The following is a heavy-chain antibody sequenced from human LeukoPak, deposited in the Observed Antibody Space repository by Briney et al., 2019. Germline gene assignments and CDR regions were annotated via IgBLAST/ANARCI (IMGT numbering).Heavy chain of an antibody. Sequence: GGSLRRSCAASGFTFSNAWMSWVRQAPGKGLEWVGRIKSKTDGGTTDYAAPVKGRFTISRDDSKNTLSLQMNSLKTEDTAVYYCATHLTYHDFWSTGIYYYYYAMDVWGQGTTVTVSS. J-gene: IGHJ6*02. D-gene: IGHD3-3*01. CDR2: IKSKTDGGTT. CDR1: GFTFSNAW. V-gene: IGHV3-15*01. CDR3: ATHLTYHDFWSTGIYYYYYAMDV.